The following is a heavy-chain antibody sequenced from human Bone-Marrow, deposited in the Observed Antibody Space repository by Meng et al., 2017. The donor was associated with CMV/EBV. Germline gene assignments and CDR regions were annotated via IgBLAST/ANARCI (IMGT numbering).Heavy chain of an antibody. CDR2: ISAYNGNT. CDR3: ARDGSGSYLSGWFDP. CDR1: GYTFTSYG. D-gene: IGHD1-26*01. Sequence: ASVKVSCKASGYTFTSYGISWVRQAPGQGIEWMGWISAYNGNTNYAQKLQGRVTMTTDTSTSTAYMELRSLRSDDTAVYYCARDGSGSYLSGWFDPWGQGTLVTVSS. V-gene: IGHV1-18*01. J-gene: IGHJ5*02.